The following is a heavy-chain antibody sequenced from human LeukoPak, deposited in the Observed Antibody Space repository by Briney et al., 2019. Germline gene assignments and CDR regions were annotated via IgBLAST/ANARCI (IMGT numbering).Heavy chain of an antibody. V-gene: IGHV1-46*01. CDR2: INPSGGST. D-gene: IGHD3-9*01. J-gene: IGHJ3*02. Sequence: GASVKVSCKASGYTFTSYYMHWVRQAPGQGLEWMGIINPSGGSTSYAQKFQGRVTMTRDMSTNTVYMELSSLRSEDTAVYYCAREAIRLLNYDILTGFHGGPPDDAFDIWGQGTMVTVSS. CDR1: GYTFTSYY. CDR3: AREAIRLLNYDILTGFHGGPPDDAFDI.